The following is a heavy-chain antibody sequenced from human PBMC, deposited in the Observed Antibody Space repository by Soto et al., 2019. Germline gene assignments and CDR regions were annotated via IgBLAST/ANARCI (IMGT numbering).Heavy chain of an antibody. V-gene: IGHV3-30*18. J-gene: IGHJ4*02. CDR1: GFTFSSYG. Sequence: QVQLVESGGGVVQPGRSLRLSCAASGFTFSSYGMHWVRQAPGKGLEWVAVISYDGSNKYYADSVKGRFTISRDNSKNTLYLQMNRLGGEDTAVYFRAKSPPGGLAVGKTNGGYYWGQGTLVTVSS. D-gene: IGHD6-19*01. CDR3: AKSPPGGLAVGKTNGGYY. CDR2: ISYDGSNK.